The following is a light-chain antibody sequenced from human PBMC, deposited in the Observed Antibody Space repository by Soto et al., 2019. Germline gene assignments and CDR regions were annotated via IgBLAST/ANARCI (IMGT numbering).Light chain of an antibody. Sequence: QSVLTQPPSASGTPGQRVIISCSGSSSNIGSNSVSWYQQLQGTAPKLLIYDNNQWPSGVPDRFSGSKSGTSASLAISGLQSEDEADYYCAAWDDSLNSWLFGGGTQLTVL. J-gene: IGLJ3*02. CDR1: SSNIGSNS. CDR2: DNN. CDR3: AAWDDSLNSWL. V-gene: IGLV1-44*01.